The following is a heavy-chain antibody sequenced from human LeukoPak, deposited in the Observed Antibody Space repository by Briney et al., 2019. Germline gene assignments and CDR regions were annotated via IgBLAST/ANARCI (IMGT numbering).Heavy chain of an antibody. CDR3: ARGMYDFPDY. CDR2: IYYSGST. CDR1: GGSISSYY. V-gene: IGHV4-59*01. J-gene: IGHJ4*02. Sequence: ASETLSLTCTVSGGSISSYYWSWLRQPPGKGLEWIGYIYYSGSTNYNPSLKSRVTISVDTSKNQFSLKLSSVTAADTAVYYCARGMYDFPDYWGQGTLVTVSS. D-gene: IGHD3-3*01.